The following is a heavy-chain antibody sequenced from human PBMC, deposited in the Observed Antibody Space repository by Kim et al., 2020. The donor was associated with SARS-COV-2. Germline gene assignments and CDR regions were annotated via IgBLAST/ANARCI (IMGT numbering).Heavy chain of an antibody. D-gene: IGHD3-16*01. Sequence: ASVKVSCKTSGYIFTSHSIHWVRQAPGQRFEWMGWVSPAFDNTNYSKRFQGRVTITKDTSASTAYMEMSDLTSEDTAIYYCTRLRGGGVLEPFDIWGQGTMVTVSS. CDR2: VSPAFDNT. V-gene: IGHV1-3*01. J-gene: IGHJ3*02. CDR1: GYIFTSHS. CDR3: TRLRGGGVLEPFDI.